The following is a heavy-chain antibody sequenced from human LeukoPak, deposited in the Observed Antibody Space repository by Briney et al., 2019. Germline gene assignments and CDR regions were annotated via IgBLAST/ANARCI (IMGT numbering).Heavy chain of an antibody. J-gene: IGHJ4*02. V-gene: IGHV3-23*01. D-gene: IGHD1-26*01. CDR3: AKVYRAFTDSFDY. Sequence: GGSLRLSCAAAGFTFSSYEMIWVRQAPGKGLEWVSTFSGIGSRTYYADSVKRRFTVSRDNSKNTLYLQMNSLRAVDSAVYYCAKVYRAFTDSFDYWGQGTLVTVSS. CDR1: GFTFSSYE. CDR2: FSGIGSRT.